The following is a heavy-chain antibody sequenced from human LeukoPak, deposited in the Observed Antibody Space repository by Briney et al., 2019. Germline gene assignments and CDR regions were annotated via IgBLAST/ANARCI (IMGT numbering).Heavy chain of an antibody. J-gene: IGHJ4*02. CDR3: AREKDRGYSYGIDY. CDR2: IYYSGST. CDR1: GGSISSGGYY. D-gene: IGHD5-18*01. Sequence: PSETLSLTCTVSGGSISSGGYYWSWIRQHPGKGLEWIGYIYYSGSTYYNPSLKGRVTISVDTSKNQFSLKLSSVTAADTAVYYCAREKDRGYSYGIDYWGQGTLVTVSS. V-gene: IGHV4-31*03.